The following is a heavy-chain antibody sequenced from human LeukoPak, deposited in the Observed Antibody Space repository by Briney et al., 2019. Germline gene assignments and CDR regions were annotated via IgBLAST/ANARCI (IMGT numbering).Heavy chain of an antibody. J-gene: IGHJ3*02. V-gene: IGHV5-51*01. D-gene: IGHD6-19*01. CDR2: IYPGDSDT. CDR3: AKIAVAGPYDAFDI. Sequence: GESLKISCKGSGYTFTNSWIAWVRQMPGKGLEWMGIIYPGDSDTRYSPSFQGQVTISADKSITTAYLQWISLKASDTAIYYCAKIAVAGPYDAFDIWGQGTMVTVSS. CDR1: GYTFTNSW.